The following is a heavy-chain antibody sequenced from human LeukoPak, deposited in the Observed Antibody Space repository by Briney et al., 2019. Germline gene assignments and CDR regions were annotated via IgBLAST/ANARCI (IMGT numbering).Heavy chain of an antibody. V-gene: IGHV3-23*01. J-gene: IGHJ4*02. Sequence: GGSLRLSCAASGFTFSNYAMSWVRQAPGKGLEWVSGISGSRGTTYYADSVKGRLTISRDNSKNALYLQMNSLRADDTGVYYCAKERTGGWPFDYWGQGTLVTVSS. D-gene: IGHD6-19*01. CDR3: AKERTGGWPFDY. CDR1: GFTFSNYA. CDR2: ISGSRGTT.